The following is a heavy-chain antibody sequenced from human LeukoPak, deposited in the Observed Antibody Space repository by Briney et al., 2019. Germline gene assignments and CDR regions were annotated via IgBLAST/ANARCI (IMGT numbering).Heavy chain of an antibody. CDR2: IRSSSSYI. Sequence: GESLRLSCAASGFNLSSYRVNRVRQAPGKGLEWVSSIRSSSSYIYHAEAVKGRFTIARDNAKNSLYLQMNSLRAEDTAVYYCARAHGDYDVLVEIEGYWGQGTLVTDCS. CDR1: GFNLSSYR. V-gene: IGHV3-21*01. CDR3: ARAHGDYDVLVEIEGY. J-gene: IGHJ4*02. D-gene: IGHD4-17*01.